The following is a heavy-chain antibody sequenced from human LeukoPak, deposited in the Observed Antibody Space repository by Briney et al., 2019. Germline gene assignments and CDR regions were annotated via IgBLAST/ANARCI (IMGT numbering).Heavy chain of an antibody. CDR2: MRAAVDST. CDR1: GFTFTSYP. J-gene: IGHJ6*02. D-gene: IGHD1-1*01. V-gene: IGHV3-23*01. CDR3: AKKSDWIYYCGMDV. Sequence: RGSLRLSCAASGFTFTSYPMSWVRQPPGKWLEWVSAMRAAVDSTYYTDSVTGRLTISRDNSKNTPYLQITSLRDEDTAIYYCAKKSDWIYYCGMDVWGQGTTVTVSS.